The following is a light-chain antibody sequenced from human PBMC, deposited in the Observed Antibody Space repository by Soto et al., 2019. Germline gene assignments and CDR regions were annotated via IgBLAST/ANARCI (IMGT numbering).Light chain of an antibody. Sequence: DIQMTQSPSTLSASVGDRVTIPCRASQTINNRLAWYQQKPGKAPKLLIYKASTLKSGVPSRFSGSGSGTEFTLTISSLQPDDFATYYCQHYNSYSEAFGQGTRWIS. V-gene: IGKV1-5*03. CDR3: QHYNSYSEA. CDR1: QTINNR. J-gene: IGKJ1*01. CDR2: KAS.